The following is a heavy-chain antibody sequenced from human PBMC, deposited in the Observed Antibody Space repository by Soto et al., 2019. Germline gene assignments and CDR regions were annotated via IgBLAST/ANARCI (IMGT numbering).Heavy chain of an antibody. CDR1: GYTFSNYG. V-gene: IGHV1-18*01. D-gene: IGHD3-10*01. CDR3: ARLLYYYRSGTYSGAY. J-gene: IGHJ4*02. Sequence: QVQLVQSGAEVKKPGASVKVSCKASGYTFSNYGFTWVRQAPGQGLEWMGWISAYNGNTNYAQNLQGRVTMTTDKPPSTAYMDLSSLRSHDTAVYYCARLLYYYRSGTYSGAYWGQGTLVTLSS. CDR2: ISAYNGNT.